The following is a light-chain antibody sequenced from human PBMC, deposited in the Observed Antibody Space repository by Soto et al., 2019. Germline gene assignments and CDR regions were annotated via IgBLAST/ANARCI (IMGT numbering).Light chain of an antibody. Sequence: QSVLTQPASVSGSPGQSITISCTGTSSDVGSYNLVCWYQQHPGKAPKLMIYEVSNRPSGVSNRFSGSKSGNTASLTISGLQAEDEADYYCCSYAGSPYVFGTGTKVTVL. J-gene: IGLJ1*01. CDR1: SSDVGSYNL. V-gene: IGLV2-23*02. CDR2: EVS. CDR3: CSYAGSPYV.